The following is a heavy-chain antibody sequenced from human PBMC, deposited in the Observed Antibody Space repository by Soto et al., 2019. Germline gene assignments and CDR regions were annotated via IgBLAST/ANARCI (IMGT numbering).Heavy chain of an antibody. J-gene: IGHJ4*02. V-gene: IGHV4-39*01. CDR2: IYYSGST. CDR1: GGSISSSSYY. CDR3: ARQRIAVAGTGEFDY. Sequence: SETLSLTCTVSGGSISSSSYYWGWIRQPPGKGLEWIGSIYYSGSTYYNPSLKSRVTISVDTSKNQFSLKLSSVTAADTAVYYCARQRIAVAGTGEFDYWGQGTLVTVSS. D-gene: IGHD6-19*01.